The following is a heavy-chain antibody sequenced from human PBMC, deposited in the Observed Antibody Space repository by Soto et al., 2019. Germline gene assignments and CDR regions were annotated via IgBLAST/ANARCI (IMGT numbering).Heavy chain of an antibody. CDR2: INHSGST. CDR3: ARTLSSGWSPMYYFDY. D-gene: IGHD6-19*01. Sequence: SETLSLTCAVYGGSFSGYYWSLLRQPPGKGLEWIGEINHSGSTNYNPSLKSRVTISVDTSKNQFSLKLSSVTAADTAVYYCARTLSSGWSPMYYFDYWGQGTLVTVSS. J-gene: IGHJ4*02. V-gene: IGHV4-34*01. CDR1: GGSFSGYY.